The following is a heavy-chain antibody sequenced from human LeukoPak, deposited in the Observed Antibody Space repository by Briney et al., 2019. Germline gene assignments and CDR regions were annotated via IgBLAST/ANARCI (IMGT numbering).Heavy chain of an antibody. J-gene: IGHJ4*02. V-gene: IGHV4-59*01. D-gene: IGHD6-13*01. CDR3: ARTYSSSWYYFDY. Sequence: SETLSLTCTVSGGSFSGYLWSWIRQPPGKGLEWIGYIYYSGSTNYNPSLKSRVTISVDTSKNQFSLKLSSVTAADTAVYYCARTYSSSWYYFDYWGQGTLVTVSS. CDR2: IYYSGST. CDR1: GGSFSGYL.